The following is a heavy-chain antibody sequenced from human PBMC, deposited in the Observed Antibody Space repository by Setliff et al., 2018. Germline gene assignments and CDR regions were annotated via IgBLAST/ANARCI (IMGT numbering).Heavy chain of an antibody. D-gene: IGHD1-7*01. CDR2: RDRNT. J-gene: IGHJ4*02. Sequence: PGGSLRLSCTASGFDFHKAWMSWVRQAPGKGLEWVGRDRNTFYTDSVKGRFTIFRDGSKNTLFLQMTSLRAEDTAVYYCAKPQVELRWGFESWGQGTPVTVSS. V-gene: IGHV3-23*03. CDR3: AKPQVELRWGFES. CDR1: GFDFHKAW.